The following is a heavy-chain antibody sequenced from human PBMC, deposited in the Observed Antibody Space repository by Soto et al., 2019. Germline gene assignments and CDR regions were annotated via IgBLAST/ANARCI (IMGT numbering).Heavy chain of an antibody. Sequence: PSETLSLTCAVSGGSISSSNWWSWVRQPPGKGLEWIGEIYHSGSTNYNPSLKSRVTISVDKSKNQFSLQLDSVTAEDTAVYYCARDPNSSGWINAFDVWGQGTMVTVSS. J-gene: IGHJ3*01. V-gene: IGHV4-4*02. CDR2: IYHSGST. CDR3: ARDPNSSGWINAFDV. CDR1: GGSISSSNW. D-gene: IGHD6-19*01.